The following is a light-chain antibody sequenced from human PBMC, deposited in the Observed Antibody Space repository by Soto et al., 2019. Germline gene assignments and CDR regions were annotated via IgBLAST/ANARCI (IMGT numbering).Light chain of an antibody. J-gene: IGKJ4*01. V-gene: IGKV3-20*01. CDR2: GTS. CDR3: QQWCNSPRVT. Sequence: IVLTQSPGTLSLSPGERATLSCRASDSVSISYLAWYQQRSGQPPRLLIYGTSTRATGIPGRFSGSGSGTEFTLTISRLEHADYAVYFCQQWCNSPRVTFGGGTKVEI. CDR1: DSVSISY.